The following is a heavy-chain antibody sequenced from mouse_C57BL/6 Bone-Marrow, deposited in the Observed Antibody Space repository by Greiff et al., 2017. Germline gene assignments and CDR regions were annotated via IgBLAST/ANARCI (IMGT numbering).Heavy chain of an antibody. CDR1: GYAFSSSW. V-gene: IGHV1-82*01. Sequence: QVHVKQSGPELVKPGASVKISCKASGYAFSSSWMNWVKQRPGKGLEWIGRISPGDGDTNYNGKFKGKATLTADKSSSTAYIQLSSLTSEDSAVYFCARGCSWCAYWGQGTLVTVSA. D-gene: IGHD3-3*01. CDR3: ARGCSWCAY. CDR2: ISPGDGDT. J-gene: IGHJ3*01.